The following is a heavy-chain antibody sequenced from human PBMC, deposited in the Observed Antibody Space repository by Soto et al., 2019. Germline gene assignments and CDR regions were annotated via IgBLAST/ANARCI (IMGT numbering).Heavy chain of an antibody. V-gene: IGHV3-23*01. J-gene: IGHJ4*02. CDR1: GFTFSSYA. Sequence: EVQLLESGGGLVQPGGSLRLSCAASGFTFSSYAMSWVRQAPGKGLEWVSAISGSGGSTYYADSVKGRFTISRDNSKNTLYLQMNNLRAEDTAVYYCATNSSVDGSYYFDYWGQGTLVTVSS. D-gene: IGHD1-7*01. CDR2: ISGSGGST. CDR3: ATNSSVDGSYYFDY.